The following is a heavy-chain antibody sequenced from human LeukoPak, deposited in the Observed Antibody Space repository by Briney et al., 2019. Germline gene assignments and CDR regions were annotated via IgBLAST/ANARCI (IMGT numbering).Heavy chain of an antibody. V-gene: IGHV4-4*02. J-gene: IGHJ4*02. CDR2: IYYTGTV. D-gene: IGHD1-14*01. CDR1: GGSVTSTNW. Sequence: PSETLSLTCDVSGGSVTSTNWWSWVRQSPGKGLEWIGEIYYTGTVNYNASLESRVTMSVDKSKDQFSLKLSSVTAADTAVYYCARSGLADADYWGQGTLVTVSS. CDR3: ARSGLADADY.